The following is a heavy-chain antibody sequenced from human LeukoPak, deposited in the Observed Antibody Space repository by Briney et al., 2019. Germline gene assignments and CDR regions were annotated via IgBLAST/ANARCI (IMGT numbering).Heavy chain of an antibody. V-gene: IGHV3-74*01. J-gene: IGHJ4*02. CDR1: RFIFTNYW. D-gene: IGHD2/OR15-2a*01. CDR2: VNNDVSAT. Sequence: RGSLRLSSAASRFIFTNYWIHWVRQAPGKGLVWVSHVNNDVSATSYADSVKGRFTISRDSAKNTVYLHMNSLRVEDTAVYYCTSFFETNWGQGTLVTVSS. CDR3: TSFFETN.